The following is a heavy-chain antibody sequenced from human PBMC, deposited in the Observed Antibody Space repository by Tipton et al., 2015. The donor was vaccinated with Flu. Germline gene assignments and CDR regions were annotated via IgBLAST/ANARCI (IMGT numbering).Heavy chain of an antibody. D-gene: IGHD4-11*01. J-gene: IGHJ6*02. V-gene: IGHV4-61*01. CDR1: GYSISSGFY. Sequence: TLSLTCAVSGYSISSGFYWGWIRQPPGKGLEWIGYIYYSGSTNYNPSLKSRVTISADTSKNQFSLKVSSVTAADTAVYYCARTTYDYANYGTPGAYGMDVWGQGTTVTVSS. CDR3: ARTTYDYANYGTPGAYGMDV. CDR2: IYYSGST.